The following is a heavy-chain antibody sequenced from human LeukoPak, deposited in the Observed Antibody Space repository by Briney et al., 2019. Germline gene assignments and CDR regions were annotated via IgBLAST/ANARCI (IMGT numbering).Heavy chain of an antibody. V-gene: IGHV3-30*04. CDR2: ISYDGSNK. J-gene: IGHJ4*02. D-gene: IGHD4-17*01. CDR1: GFTFSSYA. Sequence: GGSLRLSCAASGFTFSSYAMHWVRQAPGKGLEWVAVISYDGSNKYYADSVKGRFTISRDNSKNTLYLQMNSLRAEDTAVYYCARAPGNTVTSIDYWGQGTLVTVSS. CDR3: ARAPGNTVTSIDY.